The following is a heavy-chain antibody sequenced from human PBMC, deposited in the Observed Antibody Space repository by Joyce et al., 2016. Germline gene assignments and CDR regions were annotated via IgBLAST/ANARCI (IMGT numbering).Heavy chain of an antibody. CDR2: ISYRGKP. Sequence: QLHLQESGPGLVKPSETLSLTCTVSGGSMSSISFYGGWIRQPLGKGLEWIGGISYRGKPYYTPSLKSRVTTSIDTSKNQFSLDLTSVTAADTAVYYCARLYSGNSVDYWGQGTLVTVSS. CDR3: ARLYSGNSVDY. J-gene: IGHJ4*02. V-gene: IGHV4-39*01. D-gene: IGHD4-23*01. CDR1: GGSMSSISFY.